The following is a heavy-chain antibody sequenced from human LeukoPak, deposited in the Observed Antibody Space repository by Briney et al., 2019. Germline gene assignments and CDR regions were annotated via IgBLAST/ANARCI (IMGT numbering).Heavy chain of an antibody. CDR2: INPNSGGT. CDR1: GYTFTDYY. D-gene: IGHD2-15*01. J-gene: IGHJ4*02. Sequence: ASVKVSCKASGYTFTDYYLHWVRQAPAQGLEWMGWINPNSGGTNYAQKFQGRVTMTTDTSISTAYMELTRLRSDDTAVYYCARLYCSGGSCYSNYWGQGTLVTVSS. V-gene: IGHV1-2*02. CDR3: ARLYCSGGSCYSNY.